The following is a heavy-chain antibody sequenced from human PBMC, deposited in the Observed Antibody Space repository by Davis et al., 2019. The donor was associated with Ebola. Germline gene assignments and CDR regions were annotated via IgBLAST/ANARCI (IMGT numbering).Heavy chain of an antibody. CDR2: ISWNSGSI. CDR3: AKANVYSSGDFDN. J-gene: IGHJ4*02. V-gene: IGHV3-9*01. D-gene: IGHD6-19*01. CDR1: GFSFGDYA. Sequence: GGSLRLSCAPSGFSFGDYAMHWVRHAPGKGLEWVSGISWNSGSIGYADSVKGRVTISRDNAKNSLYLQMNSLRAEDTALYYCAKANVYSSGDFDNWGQGTLVTVSS.